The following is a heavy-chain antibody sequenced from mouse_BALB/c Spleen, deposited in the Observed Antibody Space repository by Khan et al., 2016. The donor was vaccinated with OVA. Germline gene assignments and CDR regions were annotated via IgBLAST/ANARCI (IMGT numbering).Heavy chain of an antibody. D-gene: IGHD1-1*01. CDR2: IIPSTVYT. V-gene: IGHV1-4*01. J-gene: IGHJ4*01. CDR1: GYTFTSYT. Sequence: QVPLQQSGAELARPWASVKLSCKASGYTFTSYTMHWVKQRPGQGLEWIGYIIPSTVYTNYNQKFKDKATLTADKSSSTAYMQLSSLTSENSAVYSCARDCNYYGSRGAMDNWGQGTSVTVSS. CDR3: ARDCNYYGSRGAMDN.